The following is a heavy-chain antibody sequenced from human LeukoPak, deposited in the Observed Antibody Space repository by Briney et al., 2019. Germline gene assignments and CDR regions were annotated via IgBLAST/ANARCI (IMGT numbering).Heavy chain of an antibody. CDR2: INPSGGST. Sequence: VASATVSFKASGYTFTIYYMHWVRQAPGQGLEWMGIINPSGGSTSYAQKFQGRVTMTRDTSTSTVYMELSSLRSEDTAVYYCARSGSDGAFDIWGQGTMVTVSS. V-gene: IGHV1-46*01. CDR3: ARSGSDGAFDI. D-gene: IGHD2-21*02. CDR1: GYTFTIYY. J-gene: IGHJ3*02.